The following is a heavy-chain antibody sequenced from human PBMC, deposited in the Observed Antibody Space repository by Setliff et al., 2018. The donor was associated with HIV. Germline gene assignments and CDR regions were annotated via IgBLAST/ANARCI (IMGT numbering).Heavy chain of an antibody. CDR2: IYSGGST. V-gene: IGHV3-53*01. CDR3: ATDCAVVGGTGSLDS. CDR1: GSTVSSNY. Sequence: GGSLRLSCAASGSTVSSNYMSWVRQAPGKGLEWVSVIYSGGSTYYADSVKGRFTISRDNSKNTMFLQMNSLRVEDTAVYYCATDCAVVGGTGSLDSWGQGTLVTVSS. J-gene: IGHJ4*02. D-gene: IGHD1-26*01.